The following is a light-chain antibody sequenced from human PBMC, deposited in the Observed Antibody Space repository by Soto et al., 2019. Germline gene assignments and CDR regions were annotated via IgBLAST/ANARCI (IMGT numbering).Light chain of an antibody. CDR2: GAS. J-gene: IGKJ2*01. CDR1: QTISTY. Sequence: DLQMTQSPSSLSASVGDRVTITCQASQTISTYLNWYQQIPGKAPKLLIYGASNLQNGVPSRFSGSGSGTDFTLTISSLQPEDFATYYCQKSSSIPYTFGQGTKLEIK. V-gene: IGKV1-39*01. CDR3: QKSSSIPYT.